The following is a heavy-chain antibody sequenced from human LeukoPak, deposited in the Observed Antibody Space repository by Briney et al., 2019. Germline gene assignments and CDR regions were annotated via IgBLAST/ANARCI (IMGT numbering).Heavy chain of an antibody. CDR1: GYTFTSYG. CDR3: ARDLATMGYYYYMDV. J-gene: IGHJ6*03. Sequence: ASVKVSCKTSGYTFTSYGISWVRQAPGQGLEWMGWISAYNGNTNYAQKLQGRVTMTTDTSTSTAYMELRSLRSDDTAVYYCARDLATMGYYYYMDVWGKGTTVTVSS. CDR2: ISAYNGNT. V-gene: IGHV1-18*01. D-gene: IGHD3-3*01.